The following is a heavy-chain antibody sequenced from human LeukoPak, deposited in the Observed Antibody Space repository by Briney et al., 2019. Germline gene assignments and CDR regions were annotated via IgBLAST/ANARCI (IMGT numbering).Heavy chain of an antibody. V-gene: IGHV3-53*01. J-gene: IGHJ4*02. CDR2: IYSGGST. CDR1: GFTFSRHG. CDR3: ARAKPKNMVRGLIMRRESRYYFDY. D-gene: IGHD3-10*01. Sequence: GGSLRLSCVASGFTFSRHGMNWVRQAPGKGLEWVSVIYSGGSTYYSDSVKGRFTISRDKSKSTLYIQMNSLRAEDTAVYYCARAKPKNMVRGLIMRRESRYYFDYWGQGTLVTVSS.